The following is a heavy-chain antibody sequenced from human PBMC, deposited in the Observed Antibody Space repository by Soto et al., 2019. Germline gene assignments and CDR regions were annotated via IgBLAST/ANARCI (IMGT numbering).Heavy chain of an antibody. CDR1: GFTFSSYA. Sequence: EVQLLESGGDLVQPGGSLRLSCAASGFTFSSYAMTWVRQAPGEGLEWVSGISSSGGTTNYADSVKGRFTISRDNSKNTLYLQMDSLRAEDTAMYYCAKALYPVVAVAGTYWGQGTLVTVSS. CDR2: ISSSGGTT. J-gene: IGHJ4*02. V-gene: IGHV3-23*01. CDR3: AKALYPVVAVAGTY. D-gene: IGHD6-19*01.